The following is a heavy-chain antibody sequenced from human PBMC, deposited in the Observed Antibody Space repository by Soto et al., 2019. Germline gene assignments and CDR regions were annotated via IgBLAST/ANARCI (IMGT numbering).Heavy chain of an antibody. D-gene: IGHD3-16*01. J-gene: IGHJ4*02. CDR2: IFPGDSDT. V-gene: IGHV5-51*01. CDR1: GYSFTTYW. Sequence: PGASLEISCKGSGYSFTTYWIGWVRQMPGKGLEWMGSIFPGDSDTRYSPSFQGQVTISADKSINTAYLQWSSLKVSDTATYYCTIMRSSCDPNNYWGQGSLVTVSS. CDR3: TIMRSSCDPNNY.